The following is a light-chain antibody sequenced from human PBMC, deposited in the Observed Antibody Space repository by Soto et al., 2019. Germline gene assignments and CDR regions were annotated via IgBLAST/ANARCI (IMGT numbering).Light chain of an antibody. CDR2: DVS. CDR3: QQYNNWPFS. J-gene: IGKJ5*01. Sequence: EIVITQSPCTLSVSPGERATLSCRAGQGVTTNFAWYQQKSGQSPRLLTYDVSIRATGVPARFSGTGSETDFTLTISGLQSEDSAVYFCQQYNNWPFSFGQGTRLEIK. V-gene: IGKV3-15*01. CDR1: QGVTTN.